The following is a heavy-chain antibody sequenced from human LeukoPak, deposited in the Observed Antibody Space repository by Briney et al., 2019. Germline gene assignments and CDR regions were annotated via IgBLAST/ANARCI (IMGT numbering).Heavy chain of an antibody. J-gene: IGHJ4*02. Sequence: GGSLRLSCAASGFTFDDYAMHWVREAPGKGLEWVSGISWNSGSIGYAYSVKGRFTISRDNAKNSLYLQMNSLRAEDTALYYCAKDTRAVAGTSFDYWGQGTLVTVSS. D-gene: IGHD6-19*01. CDR1: GFTFDDYA. CDR3: AKDTRAVAGTSFDY. CDR2: ISWNSGSI. V-gene: IGHV3-9*01.